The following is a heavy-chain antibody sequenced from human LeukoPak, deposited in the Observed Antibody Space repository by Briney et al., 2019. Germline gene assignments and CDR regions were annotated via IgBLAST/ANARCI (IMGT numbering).Heavy chain of an antibody. J-gene: IGHJ4*02. D-gene: IGHD3-9*01. V-gene: IGHV1-2*02. CDR2: INPKSGGT. Sequence: ASVKVSCKASGGTFSSSAISWVRQAPGQGLEWMGWINPKSGGTNEAQKFHDRVTMTRDTSIRTAYMEVSRLRSDDTAVYYCARSPDILTGENFDYWGQGTLVTVSS. CDR1: GGTFSSSA. CDR3: ARSPDILTGENFDY.